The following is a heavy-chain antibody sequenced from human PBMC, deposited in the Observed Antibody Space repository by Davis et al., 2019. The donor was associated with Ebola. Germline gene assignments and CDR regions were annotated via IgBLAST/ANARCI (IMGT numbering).Heavy chain of an antibody. CDR2: IYSGGST. CDR3: ARDQVAVAGRPGYFDL. J-gene: IGHJ2*01. CDR1: GFTVSSNY. V-gene: IGHV3-53*04. D-gene: IGHD6-19*01. Sequence: PSETLSLTCAASGFTVSSNYMSWVRQAPGKGLEWVSVIYSGGSTYYADSVKGRFTISRHNSKNTLYLQMNSLRAEDTAVYYCARDQVAVAGRPGYFDLWGRGTLVTVSS.